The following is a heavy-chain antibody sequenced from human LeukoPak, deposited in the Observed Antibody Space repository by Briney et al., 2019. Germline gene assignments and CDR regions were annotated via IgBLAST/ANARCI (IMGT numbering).Heavy chain of an antibody. CDR1: GGSFSGYY. Sequence: SSETLSLTCAVYGGSFSGYYWSWIRQPPGKGLEWIGEINHSGSTNYNPSLKSRVTISVDTSKNQFSLKLSSVTAADTAVYYCARHKSDGLWAFHIWGQGTMVTVSS. J-gene: IGHJ3*02. CDR2: INHSGST. V-gene: IGHV4-34*01. CDR3: ARHKSDGLWAFHI. D-gene: IGHD2-21*01.